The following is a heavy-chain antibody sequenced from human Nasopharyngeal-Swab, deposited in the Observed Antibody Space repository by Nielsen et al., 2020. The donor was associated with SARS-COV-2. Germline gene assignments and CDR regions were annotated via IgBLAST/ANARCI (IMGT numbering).Heavy chain of an antibody. J-gene: IGHJ6*02. Sequence: VRQAPGKGLEWVANIKQDGSEIYYVDSVKGRFTISRDNAKNSLYLQMNSLRAEDTAVYYCAREPLGVVRGVIIKEYYYYGMDVWGQGTTVTVSS. V-gene: IGHV3-7*01. D-gene: IGHD3-10*01. CDR2: IKQDGSEI. CDR3: AREPLGVVRGVIIKEYYYYGMDV.